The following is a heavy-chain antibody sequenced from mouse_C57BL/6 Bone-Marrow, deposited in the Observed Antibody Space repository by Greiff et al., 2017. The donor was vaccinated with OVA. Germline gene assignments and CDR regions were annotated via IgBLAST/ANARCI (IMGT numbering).Heavy chain of an antibody. CDR2: ISDDGSN. Sequence: EVQLQQSGPGLVKPSQSLSLTCSVTGYSITSGYYWNWIRQFPGNNLEWMGYISDDGSNNYNPSLKNRISITRDTSKNQFFLKLNSVTTEDTATYYCAREEGYFDVWGTGTTVTVSS. CDR3: AREEGYFDV. J-gene: IGHJ1*03. V-gene: IGHV3-6*01. CDR1: GYSITSGYY.